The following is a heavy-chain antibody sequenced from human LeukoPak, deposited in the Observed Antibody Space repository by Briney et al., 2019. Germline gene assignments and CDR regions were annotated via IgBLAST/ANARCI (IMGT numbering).Heavy chain of an antibody. V-gene: IGHV4-30-2*01. D-gene: IGHD2-21*02. J-gene: IGHJ3*02. CDR1: GGSFSGYS. Sequence: SETLSLTCAVYGGSFSGYSWSWIRQPPGKGLEWIGYIYHSGSTYYNPSLKSRVTISVDRSKNQFSLKLSSVTAADTAVYYCARVTPPFAYCGGDCYSGVAFDIWGQGTMVTVSS. CDR2: IYHSGST. CDR3: ARVTPPFAYCGGDCYSGVAFDI.